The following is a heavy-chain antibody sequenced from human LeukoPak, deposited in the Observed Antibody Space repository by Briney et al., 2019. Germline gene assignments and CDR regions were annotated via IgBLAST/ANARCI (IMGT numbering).Heavy chain of an antibody. V-gene: IGHV3-30*04. J-gene: IGHJ4*02. Sequence: PGGSLRLSCAASGFTFSSYAMHWVRQAPGKGLEWVAAISYDGSNKYYADSVKGRFTISRDNSKNTLYLQMNSLRAEDTAVYYCARETNYYDFWSGYSDWGQGTLVTVSS. CDR2: ISYDGSNK. CDR1: GFTFSSYA. D-gene: IGHD3-3*01. CDR3: ARETNYYDFWSGYSD.